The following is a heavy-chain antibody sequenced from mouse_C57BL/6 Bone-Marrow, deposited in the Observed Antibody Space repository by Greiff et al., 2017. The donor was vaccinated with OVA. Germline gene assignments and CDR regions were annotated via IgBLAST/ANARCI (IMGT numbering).Heavy chain of an antibody. CDR2: VNPNNGGT. CDR1: GYSFTGYY. J-gene: IGHJ3*01. V-gene: IGHV1-26*01. Sequence: VHVKQSGPDLVKPGASVKISCKASGYSFTGYYMHWVKQSHGKSLEWIGRVNPNNGGTRYNQKFKGKAILTVDKSSSTAYMELRSLTSEDSAVYYCARSGGGYDGAWFAYWGQGTLVTVSA. CDR3: ARSGGGYDGAWFAY. D-gene: IGHD2-2*01.